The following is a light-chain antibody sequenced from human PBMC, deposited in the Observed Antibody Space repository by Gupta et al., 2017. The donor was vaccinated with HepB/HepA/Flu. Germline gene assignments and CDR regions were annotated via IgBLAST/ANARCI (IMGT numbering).Light chain of an antibody. CDR1: QNLLNADTKDY. Sequence: DTLLTQPPASLAVSLGERAPITCKSSQNLLNADTKDYLAWYQKKPGQPPKLLIYWASTRESGVPDRFSGSGSRTDFTLTISGLQADDVAVYYCQQYYGTPITFGQGTRLEIK. CDR2: WAS. J-gene: IGKJ5*01. V-gene: IGKV4-1*01. CDR3: QQYYGTPIT.